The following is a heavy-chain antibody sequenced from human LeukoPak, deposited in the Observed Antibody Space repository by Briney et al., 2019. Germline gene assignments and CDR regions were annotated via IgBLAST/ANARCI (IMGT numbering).Heavy chain of an antibody. Sequence: GGSLRLSCTASGFSFIDYSMNWVRQAPGKGLEWISYIGISSGNTKYADSVKGRFTISADNAKNSPYLQMNSLRVEDTAVYYCARDHNYAFDNWGQGTLVYVSS. CDR2: IGISSGNT. CDR1: GFSFIDYS. V-gene: IGHV3-48*04. D-gene: IGHD1-1*01. CDR3: ARDHNYAFDN. J-gene: IGHJ4*02.